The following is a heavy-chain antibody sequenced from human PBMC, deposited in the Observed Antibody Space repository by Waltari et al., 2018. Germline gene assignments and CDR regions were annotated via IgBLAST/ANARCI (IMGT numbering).Heavy chain of an antibody. CDR2: IYHSGST. CDR1: GGSISSSNW. V-gene: IGHV4-4*02. Sequence: QVQLQESGPGLVKPSGTLSLTCAVPGGSISSSNWWSWVHQPPGKGLEWIGEIYHSGSTNYNPSLKSRVTISVDKSKNQFSLKLSSVTAADTAVYYCASFGCSGGSCYSGVQYFDLWGRGTLVTVSS. CDR3: ASFGCSGGSCYSGVQYFDL. D-gene: IGHD2-15*01. J-gene: IGHJ2*01.